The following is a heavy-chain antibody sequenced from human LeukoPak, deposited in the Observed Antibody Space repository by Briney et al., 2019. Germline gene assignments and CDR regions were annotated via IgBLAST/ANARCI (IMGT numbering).Heavy chain of an antibody. V-gene: IGHV4-59*08. J-gene: IGHJ2*01. CDR3: ARRYGYCGGDCYPIDWYFDL. CDR2: ISYSGST. Sequence: SETLSLTCTVSGGSIFSYYWTWIRQPPGKGLEWIGYISYSGSTNYNPSLESRVTISVDTSRNQLSLQLSSVTAADTAVYFCARRYGYCGGDCYPIDWYFDLWGRGTLITVSS. CDR1: GGSIFSYY. D-gene: IGHD2-21*02.